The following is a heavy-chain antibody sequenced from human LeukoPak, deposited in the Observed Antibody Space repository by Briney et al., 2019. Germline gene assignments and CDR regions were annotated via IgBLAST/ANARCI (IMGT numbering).Heavy chain of an antibody. D-gene: IGHD5-24*01. CDR2: INGDGSAT. CDR1: GFTFRRHW. Sequence: GGSPRLSCAASGFTFRRHWMHWVRQAPGKGLVWVSRINGDGSATYYADSVKGRFSISRDNPKNTLYLHMHSLRADDTAVYYCAREEEMATNTDYWGQGTLVTVSS. J-gene: IGHJ4*02. V-gene: IGHV3-74*01. CDR3: AREEEMATNTDY.